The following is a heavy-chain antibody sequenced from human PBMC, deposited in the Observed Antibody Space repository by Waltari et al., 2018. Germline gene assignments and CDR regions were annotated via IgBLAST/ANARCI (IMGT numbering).Heavy chain of an antibody. CDR1: GGSFRGYY. CDR3: ARGLTYYDFWSGGEGDWFDP. CDR2: INHSGST. V-gene: IGHV4-34*01. J-gene: IGHJ5*02. Sequence: QVQLQQWGAGLLKPSETLSLTCAVYGGSFRGYYWSWIRQPPGKGLEWIGEINHSGSTNYNPSLKSRVTISVDTSKNQFSLKLSSVTAADTAVYYCARGLTYYDFWSGGEGDWFDPWGQGTLVTVSS. D-gene: IGHD3-3*01.